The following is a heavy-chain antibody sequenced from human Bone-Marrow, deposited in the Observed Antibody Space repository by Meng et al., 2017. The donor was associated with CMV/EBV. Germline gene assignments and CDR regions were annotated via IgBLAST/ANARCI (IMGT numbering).Heavy chain of an antibody. D-gene: IGHD6-19*01. CDR2: ISAYNGDT. CDR3: ARDAGTIAVAGIGDY. J-gene: IGHJ4*02. Sequence: ASVKVSCKASGYIFTKYGVNWMRQAPGQGPEWMGWISAYNGDTMYAPKVQGRVTMTTDTSKSTAYMELRGIRSDDTAVYYCARDAGTIAVAGIGDYWGQGTLVTVAS. CDR1: GYIFTKYG. V-gene: IGHV1-18*01.